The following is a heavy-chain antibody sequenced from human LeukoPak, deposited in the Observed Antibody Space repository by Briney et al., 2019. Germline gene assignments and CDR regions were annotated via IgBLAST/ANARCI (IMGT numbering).Heavy chain of an antibody. CDR2: ISDSDGNT. CDR3: ASALRIYYYFDY. V-gene: IGHV3-23*01. CDR1: GFTVSSNY. Sequence: GGSLSLSCAASGFTVSSNYMSWVRQAQGKGLEWVSAISDSDGNTYYADSVKGRFTISRDNSKNTLYLQMNSLRAEDTAVYYCASALRIYYYFDYWGQGTLVTVSS. D-gene: IGHD1-26*01. J-gene: IGHJ4*02.